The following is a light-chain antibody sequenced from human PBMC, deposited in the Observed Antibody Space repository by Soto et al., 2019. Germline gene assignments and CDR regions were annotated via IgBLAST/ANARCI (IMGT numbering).Light chain of an antibody. Sequence: QSVLTQPPSVSGDPGQRVTISCNGDSSNIGANYDVHWYQQLPGHAPKLLIYANTARHSGVPDRFSASKSGSSAFLAITGLQPEDVAFYYCQSSDSGLNSIFGGGTTLAVL. J-gene: IGLJ2*01. CDR1: SSNIGANYD. CDR2: ANT. CDR3: QSSDSGLNSI. V-gene: IGLV1-40*01.